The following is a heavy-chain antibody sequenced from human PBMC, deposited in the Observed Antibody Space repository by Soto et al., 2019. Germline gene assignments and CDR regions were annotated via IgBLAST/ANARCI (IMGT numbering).Heavy chain of an antibody. D-gene: IGHD3-22*01. J-gene: IGHJ4*02. CDR2: ISASGGST. V-gene: IGHV3-23*01. CDR1: GFTFSSYA. CDR3: ARGAGRYYDSSGYYTH. Sequence: PGGSLRLSCTASGFTFSSYAMNWVRQAPGKGLEWVSAISASGGSTYYADSVKGRFTISRDNSKSKAYVQMNSQRAEDTAVYYCARGAGRYYDSSGYYTHWAQGTLVTVSS.